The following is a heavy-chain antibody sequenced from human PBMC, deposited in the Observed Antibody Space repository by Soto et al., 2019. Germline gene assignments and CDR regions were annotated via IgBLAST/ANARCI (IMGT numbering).Heavy chain of an antibody. CDR2: ISGSGGST. CDR1: GFTFSSYA. CDR3: AKDKAIIAAAGTDYFDY. Sequence: GGSLRLSCAASGFTFSSYAMSWVRQAPGKGLEWVSAISGSGGSTYYADSVKGRFTISRDNSKNTLYLQMNSLRAEDTAVYYCAKDKAIIAAAGTDYFDYWGQGTLVTVSS. V-gene: IGHV3-23*01. J-gene: IGHJ4*02. D-gene: IGHD6-13*01.